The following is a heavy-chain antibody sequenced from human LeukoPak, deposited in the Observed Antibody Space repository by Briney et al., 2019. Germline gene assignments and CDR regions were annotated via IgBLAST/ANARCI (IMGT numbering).Heavy chain of an antibody. Sequence: GASVKVSCKASGYTFTGYYMHWVRQAPGQGLEWMGWINPNSGGTNYAQKFQAKVTMTRDTSISTASMELRSLRSDDTAVYYCARTTRSTPTYYYGSGSYFWSPFDYWSQGTLVTVSS. D-gene: IGHD3-10*01. J-gene: IGHJ4*02. CDR2: INPNSGGT. V-gene: IGHV1-2*02. CDR1: GYTFTGYY. CDR3: ARTTRSTPTYYYGSGSYFWSPFDY.